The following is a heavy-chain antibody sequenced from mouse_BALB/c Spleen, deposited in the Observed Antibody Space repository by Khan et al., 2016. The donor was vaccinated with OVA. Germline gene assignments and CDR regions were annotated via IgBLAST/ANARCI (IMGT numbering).Heavy chain of an antibody. D-gene: IGHD1-1*02. CDR1: GYTFTNYG. V-gene: IGHV9-3-1*01. CDR3: ASGGYWYFDV. CDR2: INTYTGEP. J-gene: IGHJ1*01. Sequence: QIQLVQSGPELKKPGETVKISCKASGYTFTNYGMTWVKQAPGKGLKWMGWINTYTGEPTYVDDFKGRFAFSLETSASTAYLQINNLKNEDAAKYCGASGGYWYFDVWGAGTTVTVSS.